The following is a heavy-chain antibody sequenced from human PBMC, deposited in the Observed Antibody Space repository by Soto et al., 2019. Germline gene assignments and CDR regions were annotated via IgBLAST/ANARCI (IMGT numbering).Heavy chain of an antibody. CDR2: IDPSDSYT. CDR1: GYSFTSYW. Sequence: PGESLKISCKGSGYSFTSYWISWVRQMPGKGLEWMGRIDPSDSYTNYSPSFQGHVTISADKSISTAYLQWSSLKASDTAMYYCARHVRSGRYGYYYYGMDVWGQGTTVTVYS. D-gene: IGHD1-26*01. J-gene: IGHJ6*02. CDR3: ARHVRSGRYGYYYYGMDV. V-gene: IGHV5-10-1*01.